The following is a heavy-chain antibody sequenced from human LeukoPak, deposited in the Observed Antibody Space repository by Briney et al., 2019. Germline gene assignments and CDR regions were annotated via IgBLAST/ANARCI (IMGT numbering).Heavy chain of an antibody. V-gene: IGHV1-69*13. J-gene: IGHJ6*02. CDR3: ARGGYHDSSAQRRYGMDV. CDR2: IIPIFGTA. CDR1: GGTFSSYA. D-gene: IGHD3-22*01. Sequence: GASVKVSCKASGGTFSSYAISWVRQAPGQGLEWMGGIIPIFGTANYAQKFQGRVTITADESTSTAYMELSSLRSEDTAVYYCARGGYHDSSAQRRYGMDVWGQGTTVTVSS.